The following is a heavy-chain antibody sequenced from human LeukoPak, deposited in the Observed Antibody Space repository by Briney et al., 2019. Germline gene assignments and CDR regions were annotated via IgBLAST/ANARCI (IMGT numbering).Heavy chain of an antibody. CDR2: ISSSSSYI. V-gene: IGHV3-21*01. Sequence: PGGSLRLSCAASGFTFSSYSMNWVRQAPGKGLEWVSSISSSSSYIYYADSVKGRFTISRDNAKNSLYLQMNSLRAEDTAVYYCARDEAVVVVAALAWDYYYYGMDVWGQGTTVTVSS. CDR3: ARDEAVVVVAALAWDYYYYGMDV. J-gene: IGHJ6*02. D-gene: IGHD2-15*01. CDR1: GFTFSSYS.